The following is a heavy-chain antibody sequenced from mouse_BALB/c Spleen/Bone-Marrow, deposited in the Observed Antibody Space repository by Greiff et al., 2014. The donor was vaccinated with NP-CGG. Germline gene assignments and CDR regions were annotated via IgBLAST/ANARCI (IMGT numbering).Heavy chain of an antibody. V-gene: IGHV1-69*02. CDR1: GYTFTSYW. D-gene: IGHD2-12*01. J-gene: IGHJ3*01. CDR3: ARYDNGFAY. Sequence: VQLVESGTELVRPGASVKLSCKASGYTFTSYWINWVKQRPGQGLEWIGNIYPSDSYTHYNQEFRDKATLTADKSSSTAYMQLNSPTSEDSAVYYCARYDNGFAYWGQGTLVTVSA. CDR2: IYPSDSYT.